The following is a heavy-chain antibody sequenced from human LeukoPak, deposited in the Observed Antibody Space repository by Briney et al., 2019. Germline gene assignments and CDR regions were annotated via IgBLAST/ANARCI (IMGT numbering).Heavy chain of an antibody. CDR3: ARDLYSSSWYDY. D-gene: IGHD6-13*01. CDR1: GGSISSYY. J-gene: IGHJ4*02. CDR2: IYYSGST. V-gene: IGHV4-59*01. Sequence: SETLSLTCTVSGGSISSYYWSWIRQPPGKGLEWIGYIYYSGSTNYNPSLKSRVTISVDTSKNQFSLKLSSVTAADTAVYYWARDLYSSSWYDYWGQGTLVTVSS.